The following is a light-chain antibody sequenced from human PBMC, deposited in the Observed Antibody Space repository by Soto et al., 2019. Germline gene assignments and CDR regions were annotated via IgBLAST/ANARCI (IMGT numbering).Light chain of an antibody. V-gene: IGLV2-8*01. CDR2: EVS. J-gene: IGLJ2*01. CDR1: SSDVGAYDY. CDR3: CSNAGNNNVV. Sequence: QSVLTQPPSASGSPGQSVTISCTGTSSDVGAYDYVSWYQQHPGKAPKLLIYEVSQRPSGVPDRFSGSKSGNTASLTVSGLQAEDEADFYYCSNAGNNNVVFGGGTKLTVL.